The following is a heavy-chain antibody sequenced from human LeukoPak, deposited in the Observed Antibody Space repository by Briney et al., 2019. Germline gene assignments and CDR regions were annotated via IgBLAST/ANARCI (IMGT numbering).Heavy chain of an antibody. CDR1: NYTFITYD. CDR2: ISAKNGDT. D-gene: IGHD1-1*01. CDR3: ARVYTERRFDP. Sequence: ASVKVSCKASNYTFITYDINRVRQAPGQGLEWMGWISAKNGDTNYSQKFQGRVTMTTDTSATTAYMELRSLRSEDTAVYYCARVYTERRFDPWGQGTLVTVSS. V-gene: IGHV1-18*01. J-gene: IGHJ5*02.